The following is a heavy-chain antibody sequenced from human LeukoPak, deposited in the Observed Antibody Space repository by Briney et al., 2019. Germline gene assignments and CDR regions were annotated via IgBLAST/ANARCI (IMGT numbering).Heavy chain of an antibody. CDR2: INPNSGGT. Sequence: GASVKVSCKASGYTFTGYYMHWVRQAPGQGLEWMGRINPNSGGTNYVQKIQGRVIMTRDTSISTAYMELSRLRFDDTAVYYCARDEYSTSSGGSWGQGTLVTVSS. V-gene: IGHV1-2*06. J-gene: IGHJ5*02. D-gene: IGHD6-6*01. CDR3: ARDEYSTSSGGS. CDR1: GYTFTGYY.